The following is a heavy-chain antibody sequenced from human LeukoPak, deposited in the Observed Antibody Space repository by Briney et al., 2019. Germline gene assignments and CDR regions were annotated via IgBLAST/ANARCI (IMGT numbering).Heavy chain of an antibody. CDR3: AREGDSSGYYYAHVPYYFDY. J-gene: IGHJ4*02. CDR1: GYSISSGYY. CDR2: IYHSGST. V-gene: IGHV4-38-2*02. Sequence: SETLSLTCTVSGYSISSGYYWGWIRQPPGKGLEWIGSIYHSGSTYYNPSLKSRVTISVDTSKNQFSLKLSSVTAADTAVYYCAREGDSSGYYYAHVPYYFDYWGQGTLVTVSS. D-gene: IGHD3-22*01.